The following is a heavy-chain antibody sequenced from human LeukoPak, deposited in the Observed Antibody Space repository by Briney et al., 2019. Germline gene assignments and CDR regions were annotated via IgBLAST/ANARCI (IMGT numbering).Heavy chain of an antibody. CDR3: ARDPYNGYYGDDYYYYMDV. Sequence: GGSLRLSCAASGFIFSSYSMNWVRQAPGKGLEWVSYISISSSTIYYADSVKGRFTISRDNAKNSLFLQMNSLRAEDTAVYYCARDPYNGYYGDDYYYYMDVWGKGTTVTISS. CDR2: ISISSSTI. J-gene: IGHJ6*03. CDR1: GFIFSSYS. V-gene: IGHV3-48*01. D-gene: IGHD4-17*01.